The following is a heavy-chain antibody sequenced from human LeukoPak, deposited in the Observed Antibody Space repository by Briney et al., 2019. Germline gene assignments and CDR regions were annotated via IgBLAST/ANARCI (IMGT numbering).Heavy chain of an antibody. CDR1: GYTFTSYG. CDR2: ICAYNGNT. D-gene: IGHD4-17*01. V-gene: IGHV1-18*01. J-gene: IGHJ4*02. Sequence: ASVKVSCKASGYTFTSYGISWVRQAPGQGVEWMGWICAYNGNTNYAQKLQGRVTMTTDTSTSTAYMELRSLRSDDTAVYYCARDHQRAVTTAGDYWGQGTLVTVSS. CDR3: ARDHQRAVTTAGDY.